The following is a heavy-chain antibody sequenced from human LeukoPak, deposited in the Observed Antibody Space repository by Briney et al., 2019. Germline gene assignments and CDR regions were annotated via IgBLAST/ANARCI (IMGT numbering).Heavy chain of an antibody. V-gene: IGHV4-59*01. CDR1: GGSISSYY. J-gene: IGHJ4*02. Sequence: SETLSLTCTVSGGSISSYYWSWIRQPPGKGLEWIGYIYYSGSTNYNPSLKSRVTISVDTSKNQFSLKLSSVTAADTAVYYCARGDLVGARPLYYFDYWGQGTLVTVSS. CDR3: ARGDLVGARPLYYFDY. D-gene: IGHD1-26*01. CDR2: IYYSGST.